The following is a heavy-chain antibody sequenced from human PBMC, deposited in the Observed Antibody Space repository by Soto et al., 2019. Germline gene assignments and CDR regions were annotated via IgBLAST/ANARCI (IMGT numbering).Heavy chain of an antibody. CDR1: GYSFTSYW. D-gene: IGHD3-22*01. Sequence: GESLKISCQGSGYSFTSYWISWVRQMPGKGLEWMGRIDPSDSYTNYSPSFQGHVTISADKSISTAYLQWSSLKASDTAMYYCARAQYDSSGYDAFDIWGQGTMVTVSS. CDR3: ARAQYDSSGYDAFDI. V-gene: IGHV5-10-1*01. CDR2: IDPSDSYT. J-gene: IGHJ3*02.